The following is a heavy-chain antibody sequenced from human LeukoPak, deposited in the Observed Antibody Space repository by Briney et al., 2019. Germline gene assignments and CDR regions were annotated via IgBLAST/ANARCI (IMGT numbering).Heavy chain of an antibody. CDR3: AKGSSGRLGSFDI. Sequence: VGSLRLSCAAPGFTFSSYAMSWVRQAPGKGPEWVSAISGRGGSTYYADSVKGRFTISRDNSKNTLYLQMNSLRAEDTAVYYCAKGSSGRLGSFDIWGQGTMVTVSS. J-gene: IGHJ3*02. CDR2: ISGRGGST. CDR1: GFTFSSYA. V-gene: IGHV3-23*01. D-gene: IGHD6-19*01.